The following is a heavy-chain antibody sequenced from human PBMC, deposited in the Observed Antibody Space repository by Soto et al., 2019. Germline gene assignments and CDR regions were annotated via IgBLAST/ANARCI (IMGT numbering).Heavy chain of an antibody. CDR2: ISGSGGST. D-gene: IGHD6-25*01. J-gene: IGHJ6*02. CDR1: GFTLTNYW. CDR3: AKGQAAPYDYGMDV. Sequence: GGARRLSCAGSGFTLTNYWMSWVRQAPGKGLEWVSAISGSGGSTYYADSVKGRFTISRDNSKNTLYLQMSSLRAEDTAVYYCAKGQAAPYDYGMDVWGQGTTVTVSS. V-gene: IGHV3-23*01.